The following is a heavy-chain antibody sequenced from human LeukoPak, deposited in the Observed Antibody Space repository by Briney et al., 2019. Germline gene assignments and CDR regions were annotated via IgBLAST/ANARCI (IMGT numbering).Heavy chain of an antibody. D-gene: IGHD3-10*01. CDR2: IDKGPNT. CDR1: GFTFNSYD. Sequence: GGSLRLSCAASGFTFNSYDMYWVRQVIGKGLEWVSAIDKGPNTYYSDSVKGRFTISRDNVKNFLYLQMNSLRAEDTAIYYCVRERPTYGLDALDVWGPGTMVTVSS. V-gene: IGHV3-13*01. J-gene: IGHJ3*01. CDR3: VRERPTYGLDALDV.